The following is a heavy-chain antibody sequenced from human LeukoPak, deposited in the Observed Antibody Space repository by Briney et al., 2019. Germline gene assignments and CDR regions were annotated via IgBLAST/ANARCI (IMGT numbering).Heavy chain of an antibody. CDR2: ISYNGSNK. Sequence: GGSLRLSCAASRFTFSSYGMHWVRLAPGKGLEWVAVISYNGSNKYYADSVKGRFTISRDNSKNTLYLQMNSLRAEDTAVYYCAEELTTSSGYLHYFDYWGQGTLVTVSS. CDR1: RFTFSSYG. CDR3: AEELTTSSGYLHYFDY. J-gene: IGHJ4*02. V-gene: IGHV3-30*18. D-gene: IGHD6-13*01.